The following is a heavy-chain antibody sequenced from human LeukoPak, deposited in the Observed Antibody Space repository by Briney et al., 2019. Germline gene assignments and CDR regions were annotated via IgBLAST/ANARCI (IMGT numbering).Heavy chain of an antibody. J-gene: IGHJ6*02. CDR2: INPNSGGT. Sequence: GASVKVSCKASGYTSTGYFMHWVRQAPGQGLEWMGWINPNSGGTNYAQKFQGRVTMTRDTSISTAYMELSSLGSDDTAVYYCAREVLAKNYGMDVWGQGTTVTVSS. V-gene: IGHV1-2*02. CDR1: GYTSTGYF. D-gene: IGHD2-8*02. CDR3: AREVLAKNYGMDV.